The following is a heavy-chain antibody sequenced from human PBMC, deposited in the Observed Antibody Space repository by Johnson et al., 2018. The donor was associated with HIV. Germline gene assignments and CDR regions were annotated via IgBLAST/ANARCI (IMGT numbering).Heavy chain of an antibody. Sequence: QVQLVESGGGLVQPGGSLRLSCAASGFTFSSYAMHWVRQAPGTGLGWVAVISYDGSNTYFADSVKGRFTISRDNSKNTLYLQMNSLRTEDTAVYYCARGLKGAFDIWGQGTRVTVSA. CDR3: ARGLKGAFDI. V-gene: IGHV3-30*04. CDR1: GFTFSSYA. J-gene: IGHJ3*02. CDR2: ISYDGSNT.